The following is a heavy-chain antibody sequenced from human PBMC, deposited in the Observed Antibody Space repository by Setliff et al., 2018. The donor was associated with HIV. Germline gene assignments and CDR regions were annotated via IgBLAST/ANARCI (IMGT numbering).Heavy chain of an antibody. CDR2: IVVGSGNT. D-gene: IGHD3-10*01. V-gene: IGHV1-58*01. CDR3: AAGTYYCGSGSRSRSPFDY. CDR1: GFTFTSSA. Sequence: SVKVSCKASGFTFTSSAVQWVRQARGQRLEWIGWIVVGSGNTNYAQKFQERVTITRDMSTSTAYMELSSLRSEDTAVYYCAAGTYYCGSGSRSRSPFDYWGQGTLVTVSS. J-gene: IGHJ4*02.